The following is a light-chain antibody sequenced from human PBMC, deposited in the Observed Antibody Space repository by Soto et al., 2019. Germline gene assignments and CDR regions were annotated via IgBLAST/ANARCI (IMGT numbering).Light chain of an antibody. CDR3: QHYGSSPWT. CDR1: QSVGGSY. V-gene: IGKV3-20*01. J-gene: IGKJ1*01. Sequence: EIVLTQSPGTLSLSPGERATLSCRASQSVGGSYLAWFQQKPGQAPRLLIYVASTRATGVPDRFSGSGSATDFSLPLKQLEAEDFGMYYCQHYGSSPWTFGQGTKVEIK. CDR2: VAS.